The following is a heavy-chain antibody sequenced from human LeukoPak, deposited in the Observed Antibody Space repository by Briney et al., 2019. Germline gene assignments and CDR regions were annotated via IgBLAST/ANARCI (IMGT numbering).Heavy chain of an antibody. V-gene: IGHV4-34*01. CDR3: ARGSSGYSSGMVDY. Sequence: SETLSLTCAVYGGSFSGYYWSWIRQPPGKGLEWIGEINHSGSTNYNPSLKSRVTISVDTSKNQFSLKLSSVTAADTAVYYCARGSSGYSSGMVDYWGQGTLVTVSS. J-gene: IGHJ4*02. CDR1: GGSFSGYY. CDR2: INHSGST. D-gene: IGHD6-19*01.